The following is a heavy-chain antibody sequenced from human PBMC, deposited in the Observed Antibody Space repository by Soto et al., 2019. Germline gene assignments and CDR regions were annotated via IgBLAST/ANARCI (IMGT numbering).Heavy chain of an antibody. CDR1: GDYIHVGGYY. J-gene: IGHJ5*02. V-gene: IGHV4-31*03. CDR3: ARKGWRFGVVPRGGLAP. CDR2: IYYTGKT. D-gene: IGHD3-3*01. Sequence: SETLSLTCSVSGDYIHVGGYYWTWIRQRPGKGLEWMGYIYYTGKTYYNPSLESRLTMSVDRSKNQFSLRLTSVTAADTAVYYCARKGWRFGVVPRGGLAPWGQGSLVTVSS.